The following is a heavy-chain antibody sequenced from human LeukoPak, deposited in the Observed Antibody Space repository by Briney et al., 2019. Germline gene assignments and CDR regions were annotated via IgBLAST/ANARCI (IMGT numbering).Heavy chain of an antibody. Sequence: YPSETLSLTCTVSGGSISSYYWSWIRQPAGKGLEWIGRIYTSGSTNYNPSLKSRVTMSVDTSKNQFSLKLSSVTAADTAVYYCARDRFVISNSYMDVWGKGTTVTVSS. CDR2: IYTSGST. V-gene: IGHV4-4*07. CDR3: ARDRFVISNSYMDV. J-gene: IGHJ6*03. D-gene: IGHD4-11*01. CDR1: GGSISSYY.